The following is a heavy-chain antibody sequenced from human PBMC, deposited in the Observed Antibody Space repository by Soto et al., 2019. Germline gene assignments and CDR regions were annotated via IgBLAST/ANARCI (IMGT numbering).Heavy chain of an antibody. CDR1: GFTFSSYG. Sequence: QVQLVESGGGVVQPGRSLRLSCAASGFTFSSYGMHWVRQAPGKGLEWVAVISYDGSNKYYADSVKGRFTISRDNSKNTLYLQMNSLRAEDTAVYYCAKDPRTVYYDSSDFDYWGQGTLVTVSS. CDR2: ISYDGSNK. J-gene: IGHJ4*02. D-gene: IGHD3-22*01. V-gene: IGHV3-30*18. CDR3: AKDPRTVYYDSSDFDY.